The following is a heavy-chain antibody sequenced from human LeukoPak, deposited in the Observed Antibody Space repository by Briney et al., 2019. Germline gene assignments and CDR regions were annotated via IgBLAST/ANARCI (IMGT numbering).Heavy chain of an antibody. CDR2: INHSGST. CDR1: GGSLSGYY. J-gene: IGHJ4*02. V-gene: IGHV4-34*01. Sequence: SETLSLTRAVYGGSLSGYYWSWIRQASGKGLEWIGEINHSGSTNYSPSLKSRVAISIDTSMNQFSLNLSAVTAADTAAYYCARGGNYYFDYWGQGTLVTVSS. D-gene: IGHD5-24*01. CDR3: ARGGNYYFDY.